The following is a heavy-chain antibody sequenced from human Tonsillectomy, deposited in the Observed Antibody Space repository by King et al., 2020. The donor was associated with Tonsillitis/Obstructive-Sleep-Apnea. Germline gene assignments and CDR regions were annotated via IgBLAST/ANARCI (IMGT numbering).Heavy chain of an antibody. D-gene: IGHD5-24*01. Sequence: VQLVESGGGVVQPGRSLRLSCAASGFTFSTYAMHWVRQAPGKGLEWVAFIWYDGSNKYYADSVQGRFTNSRDNSKNTLYLQMNSLRAEDTAVYYCARKTGYNLGAFDIWGQGTMVTVSS. J-gene: IGHJ3*02. CDR3: ARKTGYNLGAFDI. CDR2: IWYDGSNK. CDR1: GFTFSTYA. V-gene: IGHV3-33*01.